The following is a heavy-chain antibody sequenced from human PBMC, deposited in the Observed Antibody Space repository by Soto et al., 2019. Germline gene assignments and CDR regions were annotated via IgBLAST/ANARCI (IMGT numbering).Heavy chain of an antibody. CDR3: ARGGGYYDSSGYYAPYGMDV. J-gene: IGHJ6*02. CDR2: IWYDGSNK. V-gene: IGHV3-33*01. D-gene: IGHD3-22*01. Sequence: GGSLRLSCAASGFTFSSYGMHWVRQAPGKGLEWVAVIWYDGSNKYYADSVKGRFTISRDNSKNTLYLQMNSLRAEDTAVYYCARGGGYYDSSGYYAPYGMDVWGQGTTVTVSS. CDR1: GFTFSSYG.